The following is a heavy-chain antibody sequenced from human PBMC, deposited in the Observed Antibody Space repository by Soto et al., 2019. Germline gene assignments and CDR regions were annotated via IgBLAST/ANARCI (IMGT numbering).Heavy chain of an antibody. CDR2: IYYSGST. J-gene: IGHJ4*02. V-gene: IGHV4-39*01. CDR1: GGSISSSSYY. D-gene: IGHD3-3*01. Sequence: SETLSLTCTVSGGSISSSSYYWGWIRQPPGKGLEWIGSIYYSGSTYYNPSLKSRVTISVDTSKNQFSLKLSSVTAADTAVYYCARVGSGEWLLPPYYFDYWGQGTLVTVSS. CDR3: ARVGSGEWLLPPYYFDY.